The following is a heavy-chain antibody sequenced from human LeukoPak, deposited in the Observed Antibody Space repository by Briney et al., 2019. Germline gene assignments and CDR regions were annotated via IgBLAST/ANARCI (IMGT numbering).Heavy chain of an antibody. J-gene: IGHJ5*02. Sequence: ASVKVSCKASGYTFTSYGISWVRQAPGQGLEWMGWISAYNGNTNYAQKLQGRVTMTTDTSTSTAYMELRSLRSDDTAVYYCARGVAVAGTPSRWFDPWGRGTLVTVSS. V-gene: IGHV1-18*01. D-gene: IGHD6-19*01. CDR2: ISAYNGNT. CDR3: ARGVAVAGTPSRWFDP. CDR1: GYTFTSYG.